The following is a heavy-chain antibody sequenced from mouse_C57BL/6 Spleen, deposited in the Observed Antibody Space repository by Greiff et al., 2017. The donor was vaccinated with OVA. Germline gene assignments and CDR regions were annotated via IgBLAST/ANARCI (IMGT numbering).Heavy chain of an antibody. CDR1: GYTFTSFW. CDR2: IYPSDSET. D-gene: IGHD1-1*01. CDR3: AREGIIYQGYFDV. V-gene: IGHV1-61*01. J-gene: IGHJ1*03. Sequence: VQLQQPGAELVRPGSSVKLSCKASGYTFTSFWMDWVKQRPGQGLEWIGNIYPSDSETHYNQKFKVKATLTVDKSSSTAYMQLSSLTSEDSAVYFCAREGIIYQGYFDVWGTGTTVTVSS.